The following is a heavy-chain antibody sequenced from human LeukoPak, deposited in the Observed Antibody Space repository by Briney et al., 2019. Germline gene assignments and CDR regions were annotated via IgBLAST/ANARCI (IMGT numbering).Heavy chain of an antibody. D-gene: IGHD3-3*01. CDR3: ARTPFLFGVVILWFDP. J-gene: IGHJ5*02. Sequence: SQTLSLTCTVSGGSISSGSYYWSWIRQPAGKGLEWIVSSYTSGSTNYNPSRKSRITISVDTSKNQSSLKLSSLTAADTAVYYCARTPFLFGVVILWFDPWGQGTLVTVSS. V-gene: IGHV4-61*02. CDR2: SYTSGST. CDR1: GGSISSGSYY.